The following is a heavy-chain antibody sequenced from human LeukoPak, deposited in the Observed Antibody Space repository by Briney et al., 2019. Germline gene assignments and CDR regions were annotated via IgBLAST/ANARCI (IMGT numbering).Heavy chain of an antibody. CDR1: GFTFSSYS. Sequence: GGSLRLSCAASGFTFSSYSMNWVRQAPGKGVEWVSCISSSSSYIYYADSVKGRFTISRDNAKNSLYLQMNSLRAEDTAVYYCARAHNWKYGSFDFWGQGTLVTVSS. CDR2: ISSSSSYI. J-gene: IGHJ4*02. D-gene: IGHD1-7*01. V-gene: IGHV3-21*01. CDR3: ARAHNWKYGSFDF.